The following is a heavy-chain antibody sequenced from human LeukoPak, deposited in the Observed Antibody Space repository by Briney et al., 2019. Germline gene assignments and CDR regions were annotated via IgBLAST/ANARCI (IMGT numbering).Heavy chain of an antibody. CDR3: ARGYSATLRTTGNDY. CDR2: MNPNSGNT. J-gene: IGHJ4*02. CDR1: GYTFTSHD. V-gene: IGHV1-8*01. Sequence: ASVKVSCKASGYTFTSHDINWVRQATGQGLEWMGWMNPNSGNTGYAQDFQGRVAMTRDTSINTAYLDLYSLRSEDTAIYYCARGYSATLRTTGNDYWGQGTLVTVSS. D-gene: IGHD1-1*01.